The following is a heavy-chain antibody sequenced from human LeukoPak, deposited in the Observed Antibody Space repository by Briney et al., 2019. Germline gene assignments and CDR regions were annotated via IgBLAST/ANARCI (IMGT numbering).Heavy chain of an antibody. CDR1: GYTFIGPY. Sequence: ASVKVSCKASGYTFIGPYIHWVRQAPGQGLEWMGRINPNSGGTNYAQNFQGRVTMTRDTSIRTAYMELSRLRFDDTAVYYCARDFWSGHTNYYGMDVWGQGTTVTVSS. CDR2: INPNSGGT. CDR3: ARDFWSGHTNYYGMDV. V-gene: IGHV1-2*06. D-gene: IGHD3-3*01. J-gene: IGHJ6*02.